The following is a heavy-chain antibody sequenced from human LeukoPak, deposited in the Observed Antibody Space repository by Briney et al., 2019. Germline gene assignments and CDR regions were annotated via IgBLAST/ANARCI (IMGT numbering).Heavy chain of an antibody. CDR2: ITSSGTYI. Sequence: PGGSLRLSCAASGFTFNVFHMNWVRQAPGKGLEWISSITSSGTYITYADSIQGRFTISRDNAKNSLYLQMNSLSVDDTALYYCARASGGWDLDYWGHGTLVTVSS. J-gene: IGHJ4*01. CDR1: GFTFNVFH. D-gene: IGHD1-26*01. V-gene: IGHV3-21*01. CDR3: ARASGGWDLDY.